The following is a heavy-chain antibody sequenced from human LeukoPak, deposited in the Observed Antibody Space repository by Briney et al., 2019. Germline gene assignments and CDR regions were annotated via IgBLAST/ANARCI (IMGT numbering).Heavy chain of an antibody. CDR2: IRSNSDGGTI. J-gene: IGHJ5*02. CDR1: GFTFSSYA. CDR3: ATDFYDTT. Sequence: GGSLRLSCAASGFTFSSYAMSWVRQAPGKGLEWVGRIRSNSDGGTIDYAAPVKGRFALSRDDSKNTLYLQMNSLQTEDTAVYYCATDFYDTTWGQGTLVTVSS. D-gene: IGHD3-22*01. V-gene: IGHV3-15*01.